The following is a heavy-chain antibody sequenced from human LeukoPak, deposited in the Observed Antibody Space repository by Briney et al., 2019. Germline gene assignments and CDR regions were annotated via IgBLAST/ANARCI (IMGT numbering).Heavy chain of an antibody. CDR1: GGPTSSYY. CDR2: IYYSGST. V-gene: IGHV4-59*01. D-gene: IGHD3-22*01. CDR3: ARAVGIVVVFDY. Sequence: SETLSLTCSVSGGPTSSYYWSWIRQSPGKGLEWIGYIYYSGSTYYNPSLKSRVTISADTSKNQFSLRVSSVTAADTAVYYCARAVGIVVVFDYWGQGTLVTVSS. J-gene: IGHJ4*02.